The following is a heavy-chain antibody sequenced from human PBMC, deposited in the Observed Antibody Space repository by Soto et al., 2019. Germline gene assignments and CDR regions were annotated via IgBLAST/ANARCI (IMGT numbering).Heavy chain of an antibody. D-gene: IGHD1-26*01. CDR3: AKDRTGGYGMDV. CDR1: GFTFSSYG. J-gene: IGHJ6*02. Sequence: PGGSLRLSCAASGFTFSSYGMHWARQAPGKGLEWVAVISYDGSNKYYAASVKGRFTISRDNSKNTLYLQMNSLRAEDTAVYYCAKDRTGGYGMDVWGQGTTVTVSS. V-gene: IGHV3-30*18. CDR2: ISYDGSNK.